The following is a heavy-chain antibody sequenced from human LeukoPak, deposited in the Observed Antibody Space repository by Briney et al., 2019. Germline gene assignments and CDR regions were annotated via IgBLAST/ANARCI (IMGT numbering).Heavy chain of an antibody. V-gene: IGHV1-18*01. CDR1: GYTFTSYG. J-gene: IGHJ4*02. CDR2: ISAYNGNT. D-gene: IGHD3-22*01. Sequence: ASVKVSCKASGYTFTSYGISWVRQAPGQGLEWMGWISAYNGNTNYAQKLQGRVTMTTDTSTSTAYMELRSLRSEDTAVYYCARDYDSSGYYDYFDYWGQGTLVTVSS. CDR3: ARDYDSSGYYDYFDY.